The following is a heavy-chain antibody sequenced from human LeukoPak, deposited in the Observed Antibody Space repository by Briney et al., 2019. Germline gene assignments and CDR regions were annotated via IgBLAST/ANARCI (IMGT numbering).Heavy chain of an antibody. CDR3: ARATLTDYGDYLGNFDY. D-gene: IGHD4-17*01. V-gene: IGHV3-30*04. CDR2: ISYDGSNK. Sequence: GGSLRLSCAASGFTFSSYAMHWVRQAPGKGLEWVAVISYDGSNKYYADSVKGRFTISRDNSKNTLYLQMDSLRAEDTAVYYCARATLTDYGDYLGNFDYWGQGTLVTVSS. CDR1: GFTFSSYA. J-gene: IGHJ4*02.